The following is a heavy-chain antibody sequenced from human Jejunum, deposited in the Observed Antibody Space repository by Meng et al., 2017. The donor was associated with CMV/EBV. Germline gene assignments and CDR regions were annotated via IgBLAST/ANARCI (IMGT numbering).Heavy chain of an antibody. V-gene: IGHV3-23*01. CDR1: FSSHA. CDR2: ISGGGYTT. D-gene: IGHD3-22*01. J-gene: IGHJ4*02. CDR3: ARVPGTATFAYDSHVYWDY. Sequence: FSSHAMSWVRQAPGKGLEWVSTISGGGYTTYYADSVKGRFTISRDNSKTTLYLQMNTLRGEDTAVYYCARVPGTATFAYDSHVYWDYWGQGTLVTVSS.